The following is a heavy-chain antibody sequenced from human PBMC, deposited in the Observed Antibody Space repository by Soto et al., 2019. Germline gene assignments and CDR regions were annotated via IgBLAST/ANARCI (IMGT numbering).Heavy chain of an antibody. Sequence: GGSLRLSCAASGFTFSSYAMHWVRQAPGKGLEWVAVISYDGSNKYYADSVKGRFTISRDNSKNTLYLQMNSLRAEDTAVYYCARDDGPFDYWGQGTLVTVSS. CDR3: ARDDGPFDY. CDR1: GFTFSSYA. V-gene: IGHV3-30-3*01. CDR2: ISYDGSNK. J-gene: IGHJ4*02.